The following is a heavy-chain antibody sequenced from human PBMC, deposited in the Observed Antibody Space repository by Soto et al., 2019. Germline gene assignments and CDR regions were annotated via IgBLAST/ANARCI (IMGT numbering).Heavy chain of an antibody. J-gene: IGHJ6*02. D-gene: IGHD2-2*01. CDR2: IIPIFGTA. Sequence: QVQLVQSGAEVKKPGSSVKVSCKASGGTFSSYAISWVRQAPGQALEWMGGIIPIFGTANYAQKFQGRVTITAAESASTAYMELSSLRSEDTAVYYCARHVPAAGYYYGMDVWGQGTTVTVSS. CDR3: ARHVPAAGYYYGMDV. V-gene: IGHV1-69*12. CDR1: GGTFSSYA.